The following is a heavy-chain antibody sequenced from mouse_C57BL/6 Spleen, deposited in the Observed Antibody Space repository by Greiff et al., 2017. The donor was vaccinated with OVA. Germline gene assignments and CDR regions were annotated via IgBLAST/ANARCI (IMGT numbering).Heavy chain of an antibody. Sequence: VQLQQSGPELVKPGASVKISCKASGYTFTDYNMDWVKQSPGKSLEWIGDINPNNGGTNYNQKFKGKATLTVDKSSSTAYMELRSLTSEDTAVYDCARSDYDYDGWFAYWGQGTLVTVSA. J-gene: IGHJ3*01. D-gene: IGHD2-4*01. CDR3: ARSDYDYDGWFAY. CDR2: INPNNGGT. V-gene: IGHV1-18*01. CDR1: GYTFTDYN.